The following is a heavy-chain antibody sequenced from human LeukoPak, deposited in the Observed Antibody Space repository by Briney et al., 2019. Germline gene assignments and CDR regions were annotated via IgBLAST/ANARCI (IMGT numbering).Heavy chain of an antibody. D-gene: IGHD6-19*01. V-gene: IGHV3-21*01. CDR2: ISSSSSYI. Sequence: PGGSLRLSCAASGFTFSSYSMNWVRQAPGKGLEWVSSISSSSSYIYYADSVKGRFTISRDNAKNSLYLQMNSLRAEDTAVYYCASSPSMRSGWSKFDYWGQGTLVTVSS. J-gene: IGHJ4*02. CDR1: GFTFSSYS. CDR3: ASSPSMRSGWSKFDY.